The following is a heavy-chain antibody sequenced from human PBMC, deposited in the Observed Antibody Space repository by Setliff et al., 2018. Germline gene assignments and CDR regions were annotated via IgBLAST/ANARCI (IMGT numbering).Heavy chain of an antibody. CDR2: INYGGNT. V-gene: IGHV4-39*02. D-gene: IGHD3-3*01. CDR3: ARMSGFQYIDV. Sequence: PSETLSLTCTVSGYSISSGAYYWHWIRQNPGKGLEWIGEINYGGNTIYNPSFKSRVLVSEDTSKNHFSLTMTSVTAEDTAAYYCARMSGFQYIDVWDKGATVTVSS. CDR1: GYSISSGAYY. J-gene: IGHJ6*03.